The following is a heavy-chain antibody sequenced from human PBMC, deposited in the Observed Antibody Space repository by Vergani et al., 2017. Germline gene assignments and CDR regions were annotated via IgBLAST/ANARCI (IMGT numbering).Heavy chain of an antibody. J-gene: IGHJ6*03. CDR3: VYRRTGCGTTGYCYPVYYYYDMDV. CDR2: IYWNDDQ. Sequence: QITLKESGPTLVKPTQTLTLTCTFSGFSLNTRGVSVAWIRQPPGKALDWLALIYWNDDQHYSPSLNNRVTITKDTSKNQVVLTMTNMDYVDTGTYYCVYRRTGCGTTGYCYPVYYYYDMDVWGKGTTVTVSS. V-gene: IGHV2-5*04. D-gene: IGHD1-7*01. CDR1: GFSLNTRGVS.